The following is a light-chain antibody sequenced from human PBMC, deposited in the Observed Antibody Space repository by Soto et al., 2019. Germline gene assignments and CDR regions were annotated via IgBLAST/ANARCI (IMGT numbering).Light chain of an antibody. CDR1: QSISSW. V-gene: IGKV1-5*01. CDR2: DAS. CDR3: QQRNNWPIT. Sequence: DIQMTQSPSTLSASVGDRVTITCRASQSISSWLAWYQQKPGKAPKLLIYDASSLESGVPSRFSGSGSGTEFTLTISSLQPDDFATYYCQQRNNWPITFGQGTRLEIK. J-gene: IGKJ5*01.